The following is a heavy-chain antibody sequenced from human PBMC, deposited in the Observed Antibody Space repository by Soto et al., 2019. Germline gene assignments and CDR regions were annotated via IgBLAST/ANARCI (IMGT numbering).Heavy chain of an antibody. Sequence: SETLSLACTVSGGSIARYYWSWIRQPPGKGLEWIGHVYYSGSTNYNPSLKSRAAISVDTSKNQFSLNLTSVTAADTAVYYCARAGATSRTVDYWGQGTLVTVSS. CDR1: GGSIARYY. CDR2: VYYSGST. D-gene: IGHD2-15*01. V-gene: IGHV4-59*01. J-gene: IGHJ4*02. CDR3: ARAGATSRTVDY.